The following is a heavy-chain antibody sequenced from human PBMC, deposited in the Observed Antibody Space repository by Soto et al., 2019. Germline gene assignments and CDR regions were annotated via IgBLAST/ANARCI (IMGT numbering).Heavy chain of an antibody. V-gene: IGHV3-21*06. Sequence: EVQLVESGGGLVKPGGSLRLSCTASGLIFSNYGMNWVRQAAGKRPEWVSSISSGGEYIDYADSVKGRLTISRDNANNMLYLQLTSLGVEDTAVYYSATDGAAGAVMGVWGQGTMVTVSS. D-gene: IGHD6-13*01. CDR2: ISSGGEYI. CDR1: GLIFSNYG. CDR3: ATDGAAGAVMGV. J-gene: IGHJ6*02.